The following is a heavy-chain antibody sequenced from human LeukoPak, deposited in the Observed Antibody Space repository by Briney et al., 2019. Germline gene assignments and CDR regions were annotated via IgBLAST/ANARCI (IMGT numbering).Heavy chain of an antibody. V-gene: IGHV3-21*01. CDR3: ASTNHYYGSGTYDYYFDY. J-gene: IGHJ4*02. D-gene: IGHD3-10*01. CDR2: ISSGSDYI. CDR1: GFTFSSYS. Sequence: GGSLRLSCATSGFTFSSYSMNWVRLAPGTGLEWVSSISSGSDYIYYADSVKGRFTISRDNAKNSLYLQMTSLRAEDTAVYYCASTNHYYGSGTYDYYFDYWGQGTLLTVSS.